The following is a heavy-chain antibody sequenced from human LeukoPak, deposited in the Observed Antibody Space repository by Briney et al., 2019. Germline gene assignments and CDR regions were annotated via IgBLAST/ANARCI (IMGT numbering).Heavy chain of an antibody. J-gene: IGHJ4*02. CDR1: GYTFTGYY. V-gene: IGHV1-2*02. Sequence: ASVKVSCKASGYTFTGYYMHWVRQAPGQGLEWMGWINPNSGRTNYAQKFQGRVTMTGDTSISTACMELTRLTSDDTAVYYCARGTYYDSSAYSGVRLFDYWGQGTLVTVSS. CDR3: ARGTYYDSSAYSGVRLFDY. D-gene: IGHD3-22*01. CDR2: INPNSGRT.